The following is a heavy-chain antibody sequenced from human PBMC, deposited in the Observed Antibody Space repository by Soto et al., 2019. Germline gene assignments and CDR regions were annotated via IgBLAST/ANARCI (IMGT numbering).Heavy chain of an antibody. J-gene: IGHJ4*02. D-gene: IGHD3-10*01. Sequence: QVQLVQSGAEVKKPGSSVKVSCKASGGTFSSYAISWVRQAPGQGLEWMGGIIPIFGTANYAQKFQGRVTITADEPTSTAYMELSSLRSEDTAVYYCASLWFGELFREDVRVWGQGTLVTVSS. CDR3: ASLWFGELFREDVRV. CDR1: GGTFSSYA. CDR2: IIPIFGTA. V-gene: IGHV1-69*01.